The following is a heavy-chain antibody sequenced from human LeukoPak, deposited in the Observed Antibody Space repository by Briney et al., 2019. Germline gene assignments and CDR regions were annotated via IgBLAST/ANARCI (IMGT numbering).Heavy chain of an antibody. CDR2: IYHSGNT. CDR1: GYSLSSGFY. J-gene: IGHJ4*02. V-gene: IGHV4-38-2*02. Sequence: SETLSLTCSVSGYSLSSGFYWAWIRQSPGKGLEWIGNIYHSGNTYQSPSLKSRATMSVDAYKNEFSLRLTSVTAADTAVYYCARAERYVDSLSSSGELWEYKFDHWGQGTLVTVSS. D-gene: IGHD3-9*01. CDR3: ARAERYVDSLSSSGELWEYKFDH.